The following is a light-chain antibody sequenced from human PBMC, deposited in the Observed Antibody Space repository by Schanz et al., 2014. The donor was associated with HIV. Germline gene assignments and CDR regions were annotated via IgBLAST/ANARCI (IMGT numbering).Light chain of an antibody. CDR3: AAWDDGLSGRV. J-gene: IGLJ3*02. Sequence: QSVLTQPPSASGTPGQRVTISCSGSSSNTGTNYLCWYHQFPGTAPKLLMYRNNQRPSGVPDRFSGSKSGTSASLAISGLRSDDEADYYCAAWDDGLSGRVFGGGTKLTVL. CDR1: SSNTGTNY. CDR2: RNN. V-gene: IGLV1-47*01.